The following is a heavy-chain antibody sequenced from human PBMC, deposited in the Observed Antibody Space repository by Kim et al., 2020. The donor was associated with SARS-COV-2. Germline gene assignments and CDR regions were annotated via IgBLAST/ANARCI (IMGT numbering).Heavy chain of an antibody. CDR2: IYYSGST. V-gene: IGHV4-59*13. Sequence: SETLSLTCTVSGGSIRSYYWSWIRQPPGKGLEWIGYIYYSGSTNYNPSLKSRVNISVDTSKNQFSLKLSSVTAADTAVYYCARAPPATIFGVVTAFDYWGQGTLVTVSS. CDR3: ARAPPATIFGVVTAFDY. J-gene: IGHJ4*02. CDR1: GGSIRSYY. D-gene: IGHD3-3*01.